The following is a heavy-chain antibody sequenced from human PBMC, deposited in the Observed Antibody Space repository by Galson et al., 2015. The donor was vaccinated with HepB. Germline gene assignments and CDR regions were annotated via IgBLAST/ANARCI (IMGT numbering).Heavy chain of an antibody. CDR3: AKDRNWNDVGAAFDT. V-gene: IGHV3-9*01. CDR1: GFTFDDYA. CDR2: ISWNSGRI. D-gene: IGHD1-1*01. J-gene: IGHJ3*02. Sequence: SLRLSCAASGFTFDDYAMHWVRQAPGKGLEWVSGISWNSGRIGYADSVKGRFTISRDNAKNSLYLQMNSLRAEDTALYYCAKDRNWNDVGAAFDTWGQGTMVTVSS.